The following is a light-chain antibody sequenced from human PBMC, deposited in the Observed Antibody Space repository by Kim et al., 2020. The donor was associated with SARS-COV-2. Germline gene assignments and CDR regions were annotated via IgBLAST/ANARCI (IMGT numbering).Light chain of an antibody. J-gene: IGLJ2*01. CDR3: NSRDSSGNHVV. Sequence: AEGETTGMTRQRDSIRRNYASWYQQKTGQAPVIVINDKNNRPSGSPDQFSGCSSGKTASLTITGAKAEDEADYYCNSRDSSGNHVVFGGGTQLTVL. CDR1: SIRRNY. CDR2: DKN. V-gene: IGLV3-19*01.